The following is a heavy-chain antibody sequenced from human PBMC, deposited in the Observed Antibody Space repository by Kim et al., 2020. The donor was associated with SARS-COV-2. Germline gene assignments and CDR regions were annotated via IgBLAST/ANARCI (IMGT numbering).Heavy chain of an antibody. CDR3: ARNYGSGTYYNPPDDY. J-gene: IGHJ4*02. CDR2: ISYDGSNR. CDR1: GFTFSSFG. Sequence: GGSLRLSCAASGFTFSSFGMHWVRQAPGKGLEWVAVISYDGSNRYYADSVKGRFTISRDNSKNTLYLQMNSLRAEDTAVYYCARNYGSGTYYNPPDDYWGQGTLVTVSS. D-gene: IGHD3-10*01. V-gene: IGHV3-30*03.